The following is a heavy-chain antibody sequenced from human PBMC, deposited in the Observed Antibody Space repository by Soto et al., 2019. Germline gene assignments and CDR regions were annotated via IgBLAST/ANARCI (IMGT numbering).Heavy chain of an antibody. J-gene: IGHJ6*02. CDR1: GYTFTSYG. V-gene: IGHV1-18*04. CDR3: ARDQGRKGGEYCGGDCYSRYYYGMDV. CDR2: ISAYNGNT. D-gene: IGHD2-21*02. Sequence: ASVKVSCKASGYTFTSYGISWVRQAPGQGLEWMGWISAYNGNTNYAQKLQGRVTMTTDTSTSTAYMELRSLRSDDTAVYYCARDQGRKGGEYCGGDCYSRYYYGMDVWGQGTTGTVS.